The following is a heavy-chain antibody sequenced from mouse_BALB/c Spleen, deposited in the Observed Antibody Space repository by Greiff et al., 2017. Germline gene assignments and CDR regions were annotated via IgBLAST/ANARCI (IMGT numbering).Heavy chain of an antibody. CDR2: INPCTGYT. J-gene: IGHJ2*01. V-gene: IGHV1-7*01. Sequence: QVQLQQSGAELAKPGASVKMSCKASGYTFTSYWMHWVKQRPGQGLEWIGYINPCTGYTEYKQKFKDKATLTADKSSSTAYMQLSSLTSEDSAVYYCARVITTATYYCDYWGQGTTLTVSS. CDR1: GYTFTSYW. CDR3: ARVITTATYYCDY. D-gene: IGHD1-2*01.